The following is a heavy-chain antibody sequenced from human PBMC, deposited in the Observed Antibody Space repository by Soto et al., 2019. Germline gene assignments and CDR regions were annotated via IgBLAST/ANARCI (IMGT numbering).Heavy chain of an antibody. V-gene: IGHV4-34*01. CDR1: GGSFSGYY. CDR3: ARGRDVVVVPAANRYYYYYGMDV. D-gene: IGHD2-2*01. CDR2: INHSGST. Sequence: NPSETLSLTCAVYGGSFSGYYWSWIRQPPGKGLEWIGEINHSGSTNYNPSLKSRVTISVDTSKNQFSLKLSSVTAADTAVYYCARGRDVVVVPAANRYYYYYGMDVWGQGTTVTVSS. J-gene: IGHJ6*02.